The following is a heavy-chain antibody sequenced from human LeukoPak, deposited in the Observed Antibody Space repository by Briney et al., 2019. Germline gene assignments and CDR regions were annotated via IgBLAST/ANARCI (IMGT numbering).Heavy chain of an antibody. J-gene: IGHJ6*03. V-gene: IGHV3-30*18. CDR1: GFTFSSYG. D-gene: IGHD1-26*01. Sequence: GGSLRLSCAASGFTFSSYGMHWVRQAPGKGLEWVAVISCDGSNKYYADSVKGRFTISRDNSKNTLYLQMNSLRAEDTAVYYCAKDSKIVGATFRSYHYMDVWGKGTAVTVSS. CDR3: AKDSKIVGATFRSYHYMDV. CDR2: ISCDGSNK.